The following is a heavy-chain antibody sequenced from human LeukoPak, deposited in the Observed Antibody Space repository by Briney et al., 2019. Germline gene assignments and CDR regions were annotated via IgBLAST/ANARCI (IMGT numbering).Heavy chain of an antibody. J-gene: IGHJ6*02. CDR3: ARQSSTDYYYYGLNV. CDR2: TYYRSKWHY. V-gene: IGHV6-1*01. Sequence: SQTLSLTCVISGDMVSSNSAAWNWIRQSPSRGLEWLGRTYYRSKWHYDYAESGKRRITVNPDTSKNQFSLLLNSVTPEDTAVYYCARQSSTDYYYYGLNVWGQGTTVAVSS. CDR1: GDMVSSNSAA. D-gene: IGHD1-1*01.